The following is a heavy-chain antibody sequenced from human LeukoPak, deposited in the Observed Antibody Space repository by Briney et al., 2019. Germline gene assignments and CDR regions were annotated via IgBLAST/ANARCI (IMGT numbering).Heavy chain of an antibody. V-gene: IGHV4-39*01. D-gene: IGHD3-9*01. CDR2: IYYSRST. Sequence: PSETLSLTCTVSGGSISNTLYYWAWIRQPPGKGLESIGSIYYSRSTYYSPSLKSRVTISVDTSKNQFSLKLTSVTAADTAVYYCARGQHDSENWFDPWGQGTLVTVSS. CDR1: GGSISNTLYY. CDR3: ARGQHDSENWFDP. J-gene: IGHJ5*02.